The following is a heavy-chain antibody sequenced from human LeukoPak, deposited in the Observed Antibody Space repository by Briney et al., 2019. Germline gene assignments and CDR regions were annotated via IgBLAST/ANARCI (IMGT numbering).Heavy chain of an antibody. CDR2: IYYTGST. CDR3: ARASTAFGSGSYPLGY. V-gene: IGHV4-59*01. D-gene: IGHD3-10*01. CDR1: GGSISSYY. J-gene: IGHJ4*02. Sequence: PSETLSLTCTVSGGSISSYYWSWIRQPPGKGLEWIGYIYYTGSTNYNPSLKSRVTISVDTSKNQFSLKLSSVTAADTAVYYCARASTAFGSGSYPLGYWGQGTLVTVSS.